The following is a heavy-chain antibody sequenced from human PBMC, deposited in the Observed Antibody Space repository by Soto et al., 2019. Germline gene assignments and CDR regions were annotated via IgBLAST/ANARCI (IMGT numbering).Heavy chain of an antibody. CDR3: ARDRRYSGYDYFQYETREYYYYYGMDV. CDR1: GFTFSSYS. CDR2: IISISSYI. J-gene: IGHJ6*02. V-gene: IGHV3-21*01. Sequence: GGSLRLSCAASGFTFSSYSMNWVRQAPGKGLEWVSSIISISSYIYYADSVKGRFTISRDNAKNSLYLQMNSLRAEDTAVYYCARDRRYSGYDYFQYETREYYYYYGMDVWGQGTTVTVSS. D-gene: IGHD5-12*01.